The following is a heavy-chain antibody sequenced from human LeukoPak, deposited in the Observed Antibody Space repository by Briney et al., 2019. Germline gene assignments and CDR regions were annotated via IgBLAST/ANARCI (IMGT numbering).Heavy chain of an antibody. CDR2: IWYDASNK. D-gene: IGHD1-26*01. J-gene: IGHJ5*02. Sequence: GRSLTLSCAASGFTLSSFGMHWVRQAPGKGLEWVAVIWYDASNKYYADSVKGRFTISRDNSKNTLYLQMNSLRDDDTAVYYCVRGVGVSRFNYFDPWGQGTLVTVSS. CDR1: GFTLSSFG. CDR3: VRGVGVSRFNYFDP. V-gene: IGHV3-33*01.